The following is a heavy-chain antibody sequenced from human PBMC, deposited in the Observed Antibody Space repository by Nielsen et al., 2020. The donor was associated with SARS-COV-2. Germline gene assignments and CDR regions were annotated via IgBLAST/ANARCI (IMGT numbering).Heavy chain of an antibody. V-gene: IGHV3-30*18. D-gene: IGHD1-26*01. J-gene: IGHJ3*02. CDR3: AKEGDHGAFDI. Sequence: GESLKISCAASGFSFNSYGMHWVRQAPGKGLEWVAVIGYDGSNIFYADSVKGRFTISRDNSKNRLYLQMNSLRGEDTAVWYCAKEGDHGAFDIWGQGTMVTVSS. CDR2: IGYDGSNI. CDR1: GFSFNSYG.